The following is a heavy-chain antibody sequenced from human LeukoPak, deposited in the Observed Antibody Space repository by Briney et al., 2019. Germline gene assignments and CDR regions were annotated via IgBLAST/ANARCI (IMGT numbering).Heavy chain of an antibody. CDR2: ISYDGSNK. V-gene: IGHV3-30*18. CDR1: GFTFSSYG. CDR3: AKSSSRFYSGSYYFGY. J-gene: IGHJ4*02. Sequence: PGGSLRLSCAASGFTFSSYGTHWVRQAPGKGLEWVAVISYDGSNKYYADSVKGRFTISRDNSKNTLYLQMNSLRAEDTAVYYCAKSSSRFYSGSYYFGYWGQGTLVTVSS. D-gene: IGHD1-26*01.